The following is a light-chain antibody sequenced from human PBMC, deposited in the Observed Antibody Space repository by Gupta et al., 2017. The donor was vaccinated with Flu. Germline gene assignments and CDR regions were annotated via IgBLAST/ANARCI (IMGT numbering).Light chain of an antibody. Sequence: QSALTQPPTASGSLGQAVTISCTGSSSDVGGYNFVSWYQQHSGKAPKLMIYDLNRRPSGVPVRFSGSRSGNTASLTVSGLQAEDEADYYCSSYAGTNNLVFGGGTRLTVL. J-gene: IGLJ2*01. CDR1: SSDVGGYNF. V-gene: IGLV2-8*01. CDR2: DLN. CDR3: SSYAGTNNLV.